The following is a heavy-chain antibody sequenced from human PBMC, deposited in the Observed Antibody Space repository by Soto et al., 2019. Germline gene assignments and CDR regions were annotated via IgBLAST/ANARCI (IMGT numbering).Heavy chain of an antibody. CDR2: MNPNSGNT. D-gene: IGHD2-15*01. V-gene: IGHV1-8*01. CDR3: ARTPGATPTKYYYYCYYMDV. Sequence: GASVKVSCKASGYTFTSYDINWVRQATGQGLEWMGWMNPNSGNTGYAQKFQGRVTMTRNTSISTAYMELSSLRSEDTAVYYCARTPGATPTKYYYYCYYMDVWGKGTTVTVSS. J-gene: IGHJ6*03. CDR1: GYTFTSYD.